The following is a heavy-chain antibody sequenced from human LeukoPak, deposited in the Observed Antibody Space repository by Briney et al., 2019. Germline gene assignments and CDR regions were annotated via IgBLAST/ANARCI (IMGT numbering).Heavy chain of an antibody. CDR2: IYHSGKT. CDR1: GGSISSSSYY. V-gene: IGHV4-39*07. CDR3: ARGRGSSGWFDY. D-gene: IGHD6-19*01. Sequence: SETLSLTCTVSGGSISSSSYYWGWIRQPPGRGLEWVGSIYHSGKTYYNPSLESRVTISVDTSKNQFSLKLSSVTAADTAVYYCARGRGSSGWFDYWGQGTLVTVSS. J-gene: IGHJ4*02.